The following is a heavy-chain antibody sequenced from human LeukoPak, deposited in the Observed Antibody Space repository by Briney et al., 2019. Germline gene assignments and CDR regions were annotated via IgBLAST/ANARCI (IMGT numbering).Heavy chain of an antibody. D-gene: IGHD6-19*01. CDR3: TSAAVAGTVY. CDR2: ISSSSSSI. CDR1: GFXFSNYG. V-gene: IGHV3-48*02. Sequence: GGSLRLSCVVSGFXFSNYGINWVRQAPGKGLEWISHISSSSSSIYYADSVRGRFTISRDNAKNSLYLQMNSLRDDDTAVYYCTSAAVAGTVYWGQGTLVTVSS. J-gene: IGHJ4*02.